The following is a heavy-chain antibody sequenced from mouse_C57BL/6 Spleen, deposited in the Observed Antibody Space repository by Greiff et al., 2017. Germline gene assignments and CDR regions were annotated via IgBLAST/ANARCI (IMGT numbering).Heavy chain of an antibody. CDR2: IWSGGST. D-gene: IGHD2-4*01. V-gene: IGHV2-2*01. J-gene: IGHJ4*01. CDR1: GFSLTSYG. CDR3: ARAGYDYDDYYAMDY. Sequence: QVQLKESGPGLVQPSQSLSITCTVSGFSLTSYGVHWVRQSPGKGLEWLGVIWSGGSTDYNAAFISRLSISKDNSKSQVFFKMNSLQADDTAIYYCARAGYDYDDYYAMDYWGQGTSVTVSS.